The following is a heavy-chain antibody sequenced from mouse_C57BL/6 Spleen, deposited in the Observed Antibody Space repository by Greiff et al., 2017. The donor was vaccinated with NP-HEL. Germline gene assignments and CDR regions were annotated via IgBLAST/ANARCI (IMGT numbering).Heavy chain of an antibody. CDR1: GYTFTSYW. CDR3: ARSSNYAGFAY. D-gene: IGHD2-5*01. J-gene: IGHJ3*01. V-gene: IGHV1-64*01. CDR2: IHPNSGST. Sequence: QVQLQQPGAELVKPGASVQLSCKASGYTFTSYWMHWVKQRPGQGLEWIGMIHPNSGSTNYNEKFKSKATLTVDQSSSTAYMQLSSLTSEDSAVYYCARSSNYAGFAYWGQGTLVTVSA.